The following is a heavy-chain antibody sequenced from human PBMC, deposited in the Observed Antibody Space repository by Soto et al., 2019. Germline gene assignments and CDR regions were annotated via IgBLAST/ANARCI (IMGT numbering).Heavy chain of an antibody. D-gene: IGHD3-22*01. V-gene: IGHV4-30-2*01. CDR3: ARGACDYDSSGYFQECVRGLEQ. Sequence: SETLSLTCSFSVFSISSFFYSLSFIRQPPWNCLDLIVYIYHIGSTYYNPSLKIRVTISLDRSKNQFSLKLSSVTSADTAVYYCARGACDYDSSGYFQECVRGLEQWGQGTLVTVSS. J-gene: IGHJ4*02. CDR2: IYHIGST. CDR1: VFSISSFFYS.